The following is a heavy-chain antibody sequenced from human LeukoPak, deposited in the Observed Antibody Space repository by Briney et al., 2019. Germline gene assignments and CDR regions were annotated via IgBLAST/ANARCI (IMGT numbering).Heavy chain of an antibody. CDR3: ARHPFATPFDH. V-gene: IGHV4-59*08. CDR1: GGSISSFY. J-gene: IGHJ4*02. Sequence: PSETLSLTCAVSGGSISSFYWSWIRQPPGKGLEWIGYVFYTGDTNSNPSLKSRVTMSLGTSKNQLSLRLTSVTAADTAVYYCARHPFATPFDHWGRGTLVTVSS. CDR2: VFYTGDT. D-gene: IGHD2-15*01.